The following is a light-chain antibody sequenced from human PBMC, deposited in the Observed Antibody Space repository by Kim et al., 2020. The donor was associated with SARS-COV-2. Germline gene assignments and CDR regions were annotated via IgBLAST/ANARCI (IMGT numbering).Light chain of an antibody. Sequence: SASVGDRVTITCRASQGVSSSLAWYQQKPGKAPRVLFYLSSSLQSSVPSRFSASGSGTEFTLTISSLQPEDFATYDCQQLHSYLYTFGQGTKLEI. V-gene: IGKV1-9*01. CDR1: QGVSSS. CDR3: QQLHSYLYT. J-gene: IGKJ2*01. CDR2: LSS.